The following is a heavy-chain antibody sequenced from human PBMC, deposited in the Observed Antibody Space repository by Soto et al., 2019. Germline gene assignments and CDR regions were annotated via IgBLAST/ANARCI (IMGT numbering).Heavy chain of an antibody. V-gene: IGHV3-23*01. J-gene: IGHJ4*02. CDR1: GFTFSSYA. CDR2: IGGRGTSS. D-gene: IGHD3-10*01. CDR3: AELCFGEIPPVDY. Sequence: PGGSLRLSCAASGFTFSSYAMSWVRQARGKGLEWVSTIGGRGTSSYYADSVKGRVSTSRDNSKNTLYLQMNSLRVEDTAVYYCAELCFGEIPPVDYWGPGTLVSVSS.